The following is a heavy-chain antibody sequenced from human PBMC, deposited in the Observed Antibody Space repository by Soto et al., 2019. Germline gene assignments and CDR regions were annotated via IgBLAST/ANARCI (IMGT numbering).Heavy chain of an antibody. D-gene: IGHD6-13*01. CDR3: VRKHVSATGIDWFDP. J-gene: IGHJ5*02. Sequence: ASVNVSCKASGYTFTSYGIHWVRQAPGQRLEWMGWINAANGDTKYSPKFQGRVTITRDTSASTAYMELSSLRSEDTAVYYCVRKHVSATGIDWFDPWGQGTLVTVSS. CDR2: INAANGDT. CDR1: GYTFTSYG. V-gene: IGHV1-3*01.